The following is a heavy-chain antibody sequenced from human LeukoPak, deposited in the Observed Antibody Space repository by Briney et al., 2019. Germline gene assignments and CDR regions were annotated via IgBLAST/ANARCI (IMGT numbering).Heavy chain of an antibody. V-gene: IGHV3-23*01. CDR2: ISSSGDIT. Sequence: GGTLRLSCAASGFTFTSHGMNWVRQAPGKGLEWVSGISSSGDITYYADSVKGRFTISRDNSKNTLYLQMNSLRAEDTAVYYCAREGSGYDYQMVDYWGQGTLVTVSS. CDR3: AREGSGYDYQMVDY. J-gene: IGHJ4*02. CDR1: GFTFTSHG. D-gene: IGHD5-12*01.